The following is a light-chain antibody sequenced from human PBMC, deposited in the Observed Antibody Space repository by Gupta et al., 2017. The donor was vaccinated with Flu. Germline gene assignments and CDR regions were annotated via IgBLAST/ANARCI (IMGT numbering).Light chain of an antibody. CDR1: QSVLYSSNNRNY. Sequence: SLGARATINCKSSQSVLYSSNNRNYLAWYQQRPGQSPKLLIYWASTRESGVPDRFSGSGSGTDFTLTISSLQAEDVAVYYCQQYYSIPLTFGGGTNVEIK. CDR2: WAS. J-gene: IGKJ4*01. V-gene: IGKV4-1*01. CDR3: QQYYSIPLT.